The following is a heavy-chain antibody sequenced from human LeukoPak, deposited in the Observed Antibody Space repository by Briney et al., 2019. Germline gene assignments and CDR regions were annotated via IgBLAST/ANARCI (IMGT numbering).Heavy chain of an antibody. CDR3: AKDSVNTVTRCFDY. CDR2: ISGSGGRA. J-gene: IGHJ4*02. Sequence: GGSLRLPCAASGLTFSSYAMSWVRQAPGKGLEWVSAISGSGGRAYYADSVKGRFTISRDNSKNMLYLQMNSLRAEDTAVYYCAKDSVNTVTRCFDYWGQGTLVTVSS. D-gene: IGHD4-17*01. CDR1: GLTFSSYA. V-gene: IGHV3-23*01.